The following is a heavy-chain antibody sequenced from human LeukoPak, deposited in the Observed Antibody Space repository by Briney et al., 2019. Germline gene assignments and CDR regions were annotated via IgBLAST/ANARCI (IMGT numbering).Heavy chain of an antibody. CDR3: ARDGGYYYYYGMDV. D-gene: IGHD3-3*01. Sequence: PGRSLRLSCAASGFTFSSYAMHWVRQAPGKGLEWVAVIWYDGSNKYYADSVKGRFTISRDNSKNTLYLQMNSLRAEDTAVYYCARDGGYYYYYGMDVWGQGTTVTVSS. CDR1: GFTFSSYA. CDR2: IWYDGSNK. V-gene: IGHV3-33*08. J-gene: IGHJ6*02.